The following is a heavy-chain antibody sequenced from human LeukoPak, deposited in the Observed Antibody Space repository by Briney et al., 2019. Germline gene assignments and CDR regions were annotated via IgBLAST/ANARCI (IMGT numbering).Heavy chain of an antibody. D-gene: IGHD3-10*01. CDR1: GFTFSSYG. CDR3: ALWGGSGSSFDY. Sequence: GGSLRLSCAASGFTFSSYGMHWVRQAPGKGLEWVAVISYDGSNKYYADSVKGRFTISRDNSKNTLYLQMNSLRAEDTAVYHCALWGGSGSSFDYWGQGTLVTVSS. J-gene: IGHJ4*02. CDR2: ISYDGSNK. V-gene: IGHV3-30*03.